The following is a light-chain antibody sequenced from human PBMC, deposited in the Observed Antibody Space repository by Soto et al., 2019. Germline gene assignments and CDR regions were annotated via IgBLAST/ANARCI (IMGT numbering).Light chain of an antibody. Sequence: QTVVTQEPSLTVSPGGTGTLTCGSSTGAVTSNHHPYWFQQKAGQAPRTLIYDTSNKHSWTPARFSGSLLGDKAALTLSGAQPEDEAQYYCLLSYNAARVFGGGTKVTVL. J-gene: IGLJ2*01. CDR3: LLSYNAARV. CDR1: TGAVTSNHH. CDR2: DTS. V-gene: IGLV7-46*01.